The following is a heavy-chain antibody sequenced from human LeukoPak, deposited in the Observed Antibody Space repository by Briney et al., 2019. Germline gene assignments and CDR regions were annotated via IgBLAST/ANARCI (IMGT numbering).Heavy chain of an antibody. CDR2: ISYDGSNK. CDR3: AKASDKGGYDYVGDY. D-gene: IGHD5-12*01. Sequence: PGGSLRLSCAASGFTFSSYGMHWVRQAPGKGLEWVAVISYDGSNKYYADSVKGRFTISRDNSKNTLYLQMNSLRAEDTAVYYCAKASDKGGYDYVGDYWGQGILVTVSS. CDR1: GFTFSSYG. V-gene: IGHV3-30*18. J-gene: IGHJ4*02.